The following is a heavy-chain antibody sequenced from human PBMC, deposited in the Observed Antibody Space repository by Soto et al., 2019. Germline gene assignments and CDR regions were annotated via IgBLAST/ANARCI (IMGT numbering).Heavy chain of an antibody. CDR2: ISGSGSTT. J-gene: IGHJ3*01. CDR3: XKDRLMLTMVVVGAFDF. D-gene: IGHD3-22*01. V-gene: IGHV3-23*01. Sequence: PGGSLRLSCAASGFSLNNHAMTWVRQAPGKGLEWVSGISGSGSTTHYADSVKGRFTISRDNSKDTLYLQMNSLRPEDTAVYYCXKDRLMLTMVVVGAFDFWGLGTMVTVSS. CDR1: GFSLNNHA.